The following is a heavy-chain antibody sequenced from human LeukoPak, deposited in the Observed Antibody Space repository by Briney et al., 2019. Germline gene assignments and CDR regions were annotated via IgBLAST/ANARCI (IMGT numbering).Heavy chain of an antibody. J-gene: IGHJ3*02. CDR2: IYYSGST. Sequence: SETLSLTCTVSGGSISSYYWSWIRQPPGKGLEWIGYIYYSGSTNYNPSLKSRVTISVDTSKNQFSLKLSSVTAADTAVYYCARDRSSSWQPNAFDIWGQGTMVTVSS. D-gene: IGHD6-13*01. CDR3: ARDRSSSWQPNAFDI. V-gene: IGHV4-59*01. CDR1: GGSISSYY.